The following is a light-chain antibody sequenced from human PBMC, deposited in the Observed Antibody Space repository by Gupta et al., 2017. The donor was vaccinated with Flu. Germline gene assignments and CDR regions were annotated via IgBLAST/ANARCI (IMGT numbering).Light chain of an antibody. V-gene: IGKV3-20*01. J-gene: IGKJ4*01. CDR3: QQYSSSTGLT. Sequence: EIVLTQSPGTLSLSPGERATLSCRASQSVSSSDLAWYQQKPGQAPRLLIYGASSRATGIPDGFSGSGFGTDFTLTISRLEPEDFAVYYCQQYSSSTGLTFGGGTKVEIK. CDR1: QSVSSSD. CDR2: GAS.